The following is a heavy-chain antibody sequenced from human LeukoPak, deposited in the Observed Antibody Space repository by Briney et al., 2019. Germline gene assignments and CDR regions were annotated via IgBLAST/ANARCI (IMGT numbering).Heavy chain of an antibody. V-gene: IGHV5-51*01. CDR3: ASFAGYGDYAYT. CDR2: IYPGDSDT. Sequence: GESLKTSCKGSGYSFTTYWIGWVRQMPGKGLEWMGIIYPGDSDTRYSPSFQGQVTISADKSISTAYLHWSSLNVSDSARYYCASFAGYGDYAYTWGQGTLVTVSS. J-gene: IGHJ5*02. D-gene: IGHD4-17*01. CDR1: GYSFTTYW.